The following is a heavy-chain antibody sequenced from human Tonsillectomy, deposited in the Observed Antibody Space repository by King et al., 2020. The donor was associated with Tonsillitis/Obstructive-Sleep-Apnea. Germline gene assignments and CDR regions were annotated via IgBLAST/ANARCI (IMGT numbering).Heavy chain of an antibody. CDR1: GGTFSSHA. J-gene: IGHJ6*02. V-gene: IGHV1-69*11. CDR3: SRDRGTGDLSIVGVPVATQDLSYGMDV. Sequence: QLVQSGAEVKKPGSSVKVSCKASGGTFSSHAINWVRQAPGQGLQWMGGIIPILGTASYAQKFRGRVTITADESTSTAYMELSSLRSEDTAVYYCSRDRGTGDLSIVGVPVATQDLSYGMDVWGQGTTVTVSS. D-gene: IGHD2-2*01. CDR2: IIPILGTA.